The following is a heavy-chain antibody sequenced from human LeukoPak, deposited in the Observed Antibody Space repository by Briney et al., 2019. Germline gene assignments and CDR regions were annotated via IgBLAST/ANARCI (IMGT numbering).Heavy chain of an antibody. D-gene: IGHD3-22*01. CDR3: AKTYYYDTSGSHYLDN. J-gene: IGHJ4*02. Sequence: PGGSLRLSCAASGFTFSTYAMGWVRQAPGKGLEWVSVISGSGDSRSYADSVNGRFTISRDNSQKTLYLQMNSLRAEDTAIYYCAKTYYYDTSGSHYLDNWGQGTLVTVSS. CDR2: ISGSGDSR. CDR1: GFTFSTYA. V-gene: IGHV3-23*01.